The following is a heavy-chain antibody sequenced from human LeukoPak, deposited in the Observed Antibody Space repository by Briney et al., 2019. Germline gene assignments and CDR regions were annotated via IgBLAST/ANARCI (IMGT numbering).Heavy chain of an antibody. CDR3: AKPAVSGWYGFDY. D-gene: IGHD6-19*01. Sequence: GGSLRLSCAMSGFTFPMYRINWVRQAPGKGLEWVSSITNIGNHIDYADSVKGRFTISRDNSKNTLYLQMNSLRAEDTAVYYCAKPAVSGWYGFDYWGQGTLATVSS. CDR1: GFTFPMYR. CDR2: ITNIGNHI. V-gene: IGHV3-21*04. J-gene: IGHJ4*02.